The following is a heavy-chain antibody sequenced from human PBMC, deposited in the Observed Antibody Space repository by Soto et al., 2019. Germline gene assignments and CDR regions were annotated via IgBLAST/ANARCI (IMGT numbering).Heavy chain of an antibody. D-gene: IGHD6-13*01. V-gene: IGHV3-7*05. CDR2: IKQDGSER. J-gene: IGHJ4*02. Sequence: PGGSLRLSCAGSGFTFSSYWMSWVRQAPGKGLEWVANIKQDGSERSYVDSVMGRFTISRDNAKNSLYLQMNSLRAEDTAVYYCAAWPRSSLFDYWGQRTLVTVSS. CDR3: AAWPRSSLFDY. CDR1: GFTFSSYW.